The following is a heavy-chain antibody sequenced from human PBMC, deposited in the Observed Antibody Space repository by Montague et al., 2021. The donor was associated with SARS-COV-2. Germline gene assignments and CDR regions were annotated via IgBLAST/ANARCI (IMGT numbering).Heavy chain of an antibody. CDR3: ARVRAIYDYVWESYRPGAFDI. D-gene: IGHD3-16*01. J-gene: IGHJ3*02. CDR1: GFTFSDYY. Sequence: SLRLSCAASGFTFSDYYMSWIRQALGKGLEWVSYISSSSSYTNYADSVKGRFTISRDNAKNSLYLQMNSLRAEDTAVYYCARVRAIYDYVWESYRPGAFDIWGQGTMVTVSS. V-gene: IGHV3-11*05. CDR2: ISSSSSYT.